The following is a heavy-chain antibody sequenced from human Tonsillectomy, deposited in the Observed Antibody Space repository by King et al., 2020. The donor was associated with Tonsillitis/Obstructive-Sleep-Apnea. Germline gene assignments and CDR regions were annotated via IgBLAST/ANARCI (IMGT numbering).Heavy chain of an antibody. CDR1: GGSISSYY. D-gene: IGHD3-3*01. Sequence: QLQESGPGLVKPSETLSLTCSVSGGSISSYYWSWIRQPPGKGLEWIGYFYYSGSTNYNPSLKSRVTMSLDTSKNQFSLRLTSVTAAGTAVYYCARALNFWSAHFDYWGQGTLVTVSS. CDR2: FYYSGST. J-gene: IGHJ4*02. V-gene: IGHV4-59*01. CDR3: ARALNFWSAHFDY.